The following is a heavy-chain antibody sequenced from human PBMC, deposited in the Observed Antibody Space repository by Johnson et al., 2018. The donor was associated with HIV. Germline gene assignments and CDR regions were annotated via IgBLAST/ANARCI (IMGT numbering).Heavy chain of an antibody. J-gene: IGHJ3*02. V-gene: IGHV3-49*04. CDR3: ARGVVPDPFDI. CDR1: GFTFGDYA. D-gene: IGHD2-15*01. Sequence: EVQLVESGGGLVQPGRSLRLSCTASGFTFGDYAMSWVRQAPGKGLEWVGFIRSKAYGGTTEYAASVKGRFTISRDNAKNSLYLQMKSLRAEDTALYYCARGVVPDPFDIWGQGTMVTVSS. CDR2: IRSKAYGGTT.